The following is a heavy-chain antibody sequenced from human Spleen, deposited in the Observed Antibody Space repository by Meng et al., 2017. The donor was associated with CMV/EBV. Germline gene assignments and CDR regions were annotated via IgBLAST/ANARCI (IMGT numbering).Heavy chain of an antibody. CDR1: GISIRSGGYY. Sequence: CTVSGISIRSGGYYWSWNRQRPGKGLEWVGYISYTGSTDYSPSLKGRVIISVDTSKNQFSLNMRSVTAADTALYYCAKVRASGTEDYWGPGILVTVSS. CDR3: AKVRASGTEDY. V-gene: IGHV4-31*03. D-gene: IGHD3-10*01. J-gene: IGHJ4*02. CDR2: ISYTGST.